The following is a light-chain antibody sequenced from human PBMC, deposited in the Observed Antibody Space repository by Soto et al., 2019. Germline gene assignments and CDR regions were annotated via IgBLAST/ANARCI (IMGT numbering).Light chain of an antibody. Sequence: NFLLTQPHSVSESPGKTVTISCTRSSGRIASNSVQWYQQRPGSAPTTVISEDNQRPSGVPDRFSGSIDSSSNSASLTISGLKTEDEADYYCQSYDSSISYVFGTGTKLTVL. CDR1: SGRIASNS. CDR2: EDN. J-gene: IGLJ1*01. V-gene: IGLV6-57*04. CDR3: QSYDSSISYV.